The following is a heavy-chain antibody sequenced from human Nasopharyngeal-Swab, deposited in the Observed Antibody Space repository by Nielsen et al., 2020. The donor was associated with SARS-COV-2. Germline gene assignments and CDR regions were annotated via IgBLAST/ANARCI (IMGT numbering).Heavy chain of an antibody. Sequence: ASVKVSCKASGYTFTSYGISWVRQAPGQGLEWMGWISAYNGNTNYAQKLQGRVTMTTDTSTSTAYMELRSLRSDDTAVYYCARMEDYSNPNYYYYYMDVWGKGTTVTVSS. CDR3: ARMEDYSNPNYYYYYMDV. CDR1: GYTFTSYG. D-gene: IGHD4-11*01. J-gene: IGHJ6*03. CDR2: ISAYNGNT. V-gene: IGHV1-18*01.